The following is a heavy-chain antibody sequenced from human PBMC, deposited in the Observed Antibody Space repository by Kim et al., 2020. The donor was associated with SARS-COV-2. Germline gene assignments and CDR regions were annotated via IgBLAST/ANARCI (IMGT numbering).Heavy chain of an antibody. Sequence: GGSLRLSCAASGFTFSSYWMHWVRQAPGKGLVWVSRINSDGSSTSYADSVKGRFTISRDNAKNTLYLQMNSLRAEDTAVYYCARDFAIRDCSSTSCLYYYGMDVWGQGTTVTVSS. D-gene: IGHD2-2*01. CDR2: INSDGSST. CDR3: ARDFAIRDCSSTSCLYYYGMDV. J-gene: IGHJ6*02. CDR1: GFTFSSYW. V-gene: IGHV3-74*01.